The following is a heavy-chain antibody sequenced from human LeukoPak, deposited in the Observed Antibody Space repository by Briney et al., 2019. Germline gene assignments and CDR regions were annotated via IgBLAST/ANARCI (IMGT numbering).Heavy chain of an antibody. D-gene: IGHD5-18*01. V-gene: IGHV3-30*18. J-gene: IGHJ4*02. CDR3: AKPIEQLWLILSDY. CDR1: GFTFSSYG. Sequence: GGSLRLSCAASGFTFSSYGMPWVRQAPGKGLEWVAVISYDGSNKYYADSVKGRFTISRDNSKNTLYLQMNSLRAEDAAVYYCAKPIEQLWLILSDYWGQGTLVTVSS. CDR2: ISYDGSNK.